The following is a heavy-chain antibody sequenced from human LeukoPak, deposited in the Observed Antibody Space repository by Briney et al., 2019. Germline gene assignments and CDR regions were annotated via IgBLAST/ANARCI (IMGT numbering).Heavy chain of an antibody. CDR2: IYYSGST. V-gene: IGHV4-59*08. D-gene: IGHD2-15*01. CDR3: ARSSWIKLTDIVVVVAAPWWFDP. Sequence: PSETLSLTCTVSGGSISSYYWSWIRQPPGKGLEWIGYIYYSGSTNYNPSLKSRVTISVDTSKNQFSLKLSSVTAADTAVYYCARSSWIKLTDIVVVVAAPWWFDPWGQGTLVTVSS. CDR1: GGSISSYY. J-gene: IGHJ5*02.